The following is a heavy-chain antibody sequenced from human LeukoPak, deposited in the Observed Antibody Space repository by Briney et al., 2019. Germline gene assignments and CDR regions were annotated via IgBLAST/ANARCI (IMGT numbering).Heavy chain of an antibody. CDR2: FDPEDGET. CDR3: ATADVGKLRKYGYYYYYMDV. J-gene: IGHJ6*03. D-gene: IGHD1-7*01. Sequence: ASVKVSCKVSGYTLTELSMHWVRQAPGKGLEWMGGFDPEDGETIYAQKFQGRVTMTEDTSTDTAYMELSSLRSEDTAVYYCATADVGKLRKYGYYYYYMDVWGKGTTVTVSS. CDR1: GYTLTELS. V-gene: IGHV1-24*01.